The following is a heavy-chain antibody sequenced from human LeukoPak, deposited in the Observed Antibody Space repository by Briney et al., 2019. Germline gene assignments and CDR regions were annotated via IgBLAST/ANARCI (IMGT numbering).Heavy chain of an antibody. V-gene: IGHV3-48*01. CDR1: GFTFSSYS. CDR2: ISSSSSTI. Sequence: SGGSLRLSCAASGFTFSSYSMNWVRQAPGKGLEWVSYISSSSSTIYYADSVKGRFTISRDNAKNSLYLQMNSLRAEDTAVYYCARGFQRWFGELLEAFEIWGQGTMVTVSS. J-gene: IGHJ3*02. CDR3: ARGFQRWFGELLEAFEI. D-gene: IGHD3-10*01.